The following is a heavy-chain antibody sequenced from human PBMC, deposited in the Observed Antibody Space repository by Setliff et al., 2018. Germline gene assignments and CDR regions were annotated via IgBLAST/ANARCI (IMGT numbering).Heavy chain of an antibody. V-gene: IGHV1-69*05. CDR2: TSPFFGTT. CDR1: GYPFTNYG. D-gene: IGHD3-10*01. J-gene: IGHJ6*03. CDR3: AREMLVVRGVNSYYYYMDV. Sequence: GASVKVSCKASGYPFTNYGITWVRQAPGQGLEWMGGTSPFFGTTNYAQKFQGRVTITTDESTSTAKMELSSLRSEDTAVYYCAREMLVVRGVNSYYYYMDVWGKGTTVTVSS.